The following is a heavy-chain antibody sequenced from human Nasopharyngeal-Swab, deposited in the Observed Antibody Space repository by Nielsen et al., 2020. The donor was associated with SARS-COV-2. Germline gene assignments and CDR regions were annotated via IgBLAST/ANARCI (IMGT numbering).Heavy chain of an antibody. V-gene: IGHV1-24*01. CDR3: ATSPGYCSSTSCRGWFDP. Sequence: ASVKVSCKVSGYTLTELSMHWVRQAPGKGLEWMGGFDPEDGETIYAQKFQGRVTMTEDTSTDTAYMELRSLRSEDTAVYYCATSPGYCSSTSCRGWFDPWGQGTLVTVSS. CDR1: GYTLTELS. J-gene: IGHJ5*02. D-gene: IGHD2-2*01. CDR2: FDPEDGET.